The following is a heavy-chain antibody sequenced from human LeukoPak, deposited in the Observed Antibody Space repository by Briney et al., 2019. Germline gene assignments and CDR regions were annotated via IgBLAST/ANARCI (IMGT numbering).Heavy chain of an antibody. Sequence: GGSLRLSCEAAGFSFRDYPMGWVRRASGKRLEWVSGISAGADVIFYADPVKGRFTISRDNSKNTLYLQMNSLRAEDSAEYYCAKSLLTTATGTGRSFDIWGQGTMVTVSA. CDR1: GFSFRDYP. CDR3: AKSLLTTATGTGRSFDI. CDR2: ISAGADVI. J-gene: IGHJ3*02. D-gene: IGHD1-1*01. V-gene: IGHV3-23*01.